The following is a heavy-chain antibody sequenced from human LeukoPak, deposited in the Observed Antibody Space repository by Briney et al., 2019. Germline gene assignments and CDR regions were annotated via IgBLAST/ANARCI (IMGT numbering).Heavy chain of an antibody. CDR1: GITLSNYG. J-gene: IGHJ4*02. CDR2: IWYDGSNK. Sequence: GGSLRLSCAVSGITLSNYGMSWVRQAPGKGLEWVAVIWYDGSNKYYADSVKGRFTISRDNSKNTLYLQMNSLRAEDTAVYYCARDGRYYYDSSGYYYGSASSFDYWGQGTLVTVSS. D-gene: IGHD3-22*01. V-gene: IGHV3-33*08. CDR3: ARDGRYYYDSSGYYYGSASSFDY.